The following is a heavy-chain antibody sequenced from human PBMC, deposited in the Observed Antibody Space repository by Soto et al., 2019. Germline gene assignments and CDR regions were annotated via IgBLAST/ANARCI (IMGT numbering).Heavy chain of an antibody. CDR2: ISGSGGST. V-gene: IGHV3-23*01. D-gene: IGHD2-15*01. J-gene: IGHJ3*02. CDR1: GFTFSSYA. Sequence: ESGGGLVQPGGSLRLSCAASGFTFSSYAMSWVRQAPGKGLEWVSAISGSGGSTYYADSVKGRFTISRDNSKNTLYLQMNSLRAEDTAVYYCAKAIVVVVAASDAFDIWGQGTMVTVSS. CDR3: AKAIVVVVAASDAFDI.